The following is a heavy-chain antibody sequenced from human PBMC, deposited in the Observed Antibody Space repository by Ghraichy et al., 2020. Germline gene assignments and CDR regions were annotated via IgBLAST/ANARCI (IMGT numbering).Heavy chain of an antibody. CDR2: MNSGGGDT. V-gene: IGHV3-23*01. CDR3: AKTVIRYYSDS. D-gene: IGHD3-16*01. Sequence: GESLNISCALSGFPLSRYAMTWVRQAPGKGLEWVSLMNSGGGDTFYADSVKGRFTISGDYSKNTLYLQMNSLRAEDTAVYYCAKTVIRYYSDSWGQGTLVTVSS. CDR1: GFPLSRYA. J-gene: IGHJ4*02.